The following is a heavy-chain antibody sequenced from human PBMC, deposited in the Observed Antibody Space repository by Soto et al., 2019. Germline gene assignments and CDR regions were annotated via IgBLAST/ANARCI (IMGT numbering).Heavy chain of an antibody. D-gene: IGHD3-22*01. CDR1: GFTFRNFS. CDR3: AKGMYYYDSSGYRLFDY. CDR2: ISVSGVTT. V-gene: IGHV3-23*01. J-gene: IGHJ4*02. Sequence: GGSLRLSGAASGFTFRNFSINWVRQAPWKGLEWVSGISVSGVTTYYADSVRGRFTVSRDNSKNSVFLQMNSLRAEDTAVYFCAKGMYYYDSSGYRLFDYWGQGTLVTVSS.